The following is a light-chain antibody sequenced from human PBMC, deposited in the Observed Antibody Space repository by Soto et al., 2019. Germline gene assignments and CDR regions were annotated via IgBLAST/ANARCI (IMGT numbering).Light chain of an antibody. J-gene: IGLJ2*01. CDR3: CSFTSSRTLV. CDR1: ASDVGAYDY. Sequence: QSVLTQPASVSGSPGQSITISCTGIASDVGAYDYVSWYQHHPGKAPKLIIYEVSYRPSGVSNRFSGSKSGNTASLTISGLQAEDEAHFYCCSFTSSRTLVFGGGTKLTVL. V-gene: IGLV2-14*01. CDR2: EVS.